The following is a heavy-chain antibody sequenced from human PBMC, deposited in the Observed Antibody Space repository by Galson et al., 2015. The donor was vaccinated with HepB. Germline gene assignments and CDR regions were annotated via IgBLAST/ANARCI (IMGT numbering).Heavy chain of an antibody. D-gene: IGHD3-10*01. CDR1: GGSISSYS. J-gene: IGHJ4*02. CDR2: IFTSGST. CDR3: ARADGFGELLLTYYFDY. V-gene: IGHV4-4*07. Sequence: ETLSLTCTVSGGSISSYSWSWIRQPAGKGLEWIGRIFTSGSTNYNPSLKSRVTMSVDTSKNQFSLKLSSVTAADTAVYYCARADGFGELLLTYYFDYWGQGTLVTVSS.